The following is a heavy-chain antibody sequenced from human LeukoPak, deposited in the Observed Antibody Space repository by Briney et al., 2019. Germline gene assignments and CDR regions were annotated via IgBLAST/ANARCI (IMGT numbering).Heavy chain of an antibody. CDR3: ARTGYSSSWVDY. J-gene: IGHJ4*02. V-gene: IGHV4-59*11. CDR1: GGSISSHY. Sequence: SETLSLTCTVSGGSISSHYWSWIRQPPGKGLEWIGYIYYSGSTNYNPSLKSRVTISVDTSKNQFSLKLSSVTAADTAEYYCARTGYSSSWVDYWGQGTLVTVSS. CDR2: IYYSGST. D-gene: IGHD6-13*01.